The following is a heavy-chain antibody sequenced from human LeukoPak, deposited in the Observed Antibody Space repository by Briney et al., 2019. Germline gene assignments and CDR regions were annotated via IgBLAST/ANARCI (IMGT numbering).Heavy chain of an antibody. CDR1: GFTFSSYS. V-gene: IGHV3-21*01. D-gene: IGHD3-9*01. J-gene: IGHJ6*03. CDR3: ARDHFDWYYMVV. Sequence: PGGSLRLSCAASGFTFSSYSMNWVRQAPGRGLEWVSSISSSSSYIYYADSVKGRFTISRDNAKNSLYLQMNSLRAEDTAVYYCARDHFDWYYMVVWGKGTTVTVSS. CDR2: ISSSSSYI.